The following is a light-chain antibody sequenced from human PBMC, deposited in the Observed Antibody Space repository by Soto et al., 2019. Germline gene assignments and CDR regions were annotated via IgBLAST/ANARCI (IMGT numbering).Light chain of an antibody. J-gene: IGLJ3*02. CDR3: QSYDSSNLWV. V-gene: IGLV6-57*03. Sequence: NFMLTQPHSVSESPGKTVTISCTRSSGSIASNYVQWYQQRPGSAPNIVIYEDKQRPSGVPDRFSGSIDSSSNSASLTISGLKTEDEADYYCQSYDSSNLWVFGGGTQLTVL. CDR2: EDK. CDR1: SGSIASNY.